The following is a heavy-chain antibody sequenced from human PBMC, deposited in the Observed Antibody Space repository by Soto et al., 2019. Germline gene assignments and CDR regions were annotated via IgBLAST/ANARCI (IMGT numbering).Heavy chain of an antibody. J-gene: IGHJ4*02. V-gene: IGHV3-30*18. CDR2: ISYVGSDK. Sequence: QVQLVESGGGVVQPGRSLRLSCAASGFTFSSYAMHWVRQAPGKGLEWVAVISYVGSDKYYADSVKGRFTISRDNSKKTLNLQMNSLRADDTAVYYCAKALGELSPESYDYWGQGTLITVSS. CDR3: AKALGELSPESYDY. D-gene: IGHD3-16*02. CDR1: GFTFSSYA.